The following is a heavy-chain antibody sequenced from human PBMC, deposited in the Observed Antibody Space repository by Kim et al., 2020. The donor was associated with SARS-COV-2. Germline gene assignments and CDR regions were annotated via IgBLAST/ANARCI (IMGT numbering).Heavy chain of an antibody. D-gene: IGHD1-26*01. CDR3: ARAPTSPYRYFDF. V-gene: IGHV5-51*01. J-gene: IGHJ4*02. Sequence: YSPSFQGQVTISADKSISTAYLQWSSLKASDTAMYYCARAPTSPYRYFDFWGQGTLVTVSS.